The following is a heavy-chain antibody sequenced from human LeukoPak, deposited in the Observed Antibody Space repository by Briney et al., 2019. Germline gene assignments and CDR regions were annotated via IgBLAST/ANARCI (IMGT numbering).Heavy chain of an antibody. D-gene: IGHD1-26*01. Sequence: SETLSLTCTVSGGSISIYYWSWIRQPAGKRLEWIGRIYTSGSTNYNPSLKSRVTMSVDTSKNQFSLKLSSVTAADTAVYYCARSQQWELLKHTPRGLSYYYYGMDVWGQGTTVTVSS. CDR1: GGSISIYY. V-gene: IGHV4-4*07. CDR2: IYTSGST. J-gene: IGHJ6*02. CDR3: ARSQQWELLKHTPRGLSYYYYGMDV.